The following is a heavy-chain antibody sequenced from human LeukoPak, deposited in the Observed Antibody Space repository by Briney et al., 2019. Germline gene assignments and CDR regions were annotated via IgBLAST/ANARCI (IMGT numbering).Heavy chain of an antibody. CDR3: ATAPGYYYDSSGYYWH. J-gene: IGHJ4*02. CDR2: FDPEDGET. V-gene: IGHV1-24*01. Sequence: APVKVSCKVSGYTLTELSMHWVRQAPGKGLEWMGGFDPEDGETIYAQKFQGRVTMTEDTSTDTAYMELSSLRSEDTAVYYCATAPGYYYDSSGYYWHWGQGTLVTVSS. CDR1: GYTLTELS. D-gene: IGHD3-22*01.